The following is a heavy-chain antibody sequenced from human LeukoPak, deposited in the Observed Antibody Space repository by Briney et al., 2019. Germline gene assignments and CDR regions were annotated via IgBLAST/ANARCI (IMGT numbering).Heavy chain of an antibody. CDR2: IYYSGSP. D-gene: IGHD6-6*01. V-gene: IGHV4-61*01. CDR3: AQGYMSRAASRGAFDI. CDR1: GGSVSSGSYY. Sequence: PSETLSLTCTVSGGSVSSGSYYWSWIRQPPGKGLEWIGYIYYSGSPNYNPSLKSRVNISVDTFKDQFSLKLSSVTAADMAVYYCAQGYMSRAASRGAFDIWGQGTMVTVSS. J-gene: IGHJ3*02.